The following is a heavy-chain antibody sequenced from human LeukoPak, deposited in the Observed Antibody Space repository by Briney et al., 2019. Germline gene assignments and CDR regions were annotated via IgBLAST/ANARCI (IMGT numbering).Heavy chain of an antibody. V-gene: IGHV1-46*01. CDR1: GYTFTSYY. CDR2: INPSGGST. J-gene: IGHJ3*02. Sequence: ASVKVSCKASGYTFTSYYTHWVRQAPGQGLEWMGIINPSGGSTSYAQKSQGRVTMTRDMSTSTVYMELSSLRSEDTAVYYCASSGSYFMEHDAFDIWGQGTMVTVSS. D-gene: IGHD1-26*01. CDR3: ASSGSYFMEHDAFDI.